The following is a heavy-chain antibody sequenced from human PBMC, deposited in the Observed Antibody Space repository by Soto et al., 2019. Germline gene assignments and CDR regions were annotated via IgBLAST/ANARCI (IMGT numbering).Heavy chain of an antibody. Sequence: QVQLQESGPGLVKPSQTLSLTCTVSGDSISSGDYYWSWIRQYPGKGLDWIGYIFYTGSTYYNPSLKSRVTISVDTSKNQFSLKLSSVTAADTAVYYCARDRGYSYGLFDYWGQGTLVTVSS. J-gene: IGHJ4*02. V-gene: IGHV4-31*03. CDR2: IFYTGST. CDR1: GDSISSGDYY. CDR3: ARDRGYSYGLFDY. D-gene: IGHD5-18*01.